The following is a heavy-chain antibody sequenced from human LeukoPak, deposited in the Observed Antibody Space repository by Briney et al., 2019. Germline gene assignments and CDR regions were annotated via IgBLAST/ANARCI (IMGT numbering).Heavy chain of an antibody. CDR3: ASPPFGCSSTSCYGY. J-gene: IGHJ4*02. CDR2: ISSSSSTI. V-gene: IGHV3-48*01. Sequence: GGSLRLSCAASGFTFSSYSMTWVRQAPGKGLEWGSYISSSSSTIYYADSVKGRFSISRDNAKSSLYLQMNSLRAEDTAVYYCASPPFGCSSTSCYGYWGQGTLVSVSS. D-gene: IGHD2-2*01. CDR1: GFTFSSYS.